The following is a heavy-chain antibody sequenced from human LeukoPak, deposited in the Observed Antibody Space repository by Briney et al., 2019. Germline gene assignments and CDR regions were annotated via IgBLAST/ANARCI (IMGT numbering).Heavy chain of an antibody. CDR3: TSRDGSYPGEYFQH. J-gene: IGHJ1*01. D-gene: IGHD1-26*01. Sequence: GGSLRLSCAASGFTFSNAWMSWVRQAPGKGLEWVGFIRSKAYGGTTEYAASVKGRFTISRDDSKSIAYLQMNSLKTEDTAVYYCTSRDGSYPGEYFQHWGQGTLVTVSS. V-gene: IGHV3-49*04. CDR1: GFTFSNAW. CDR2: IRSKAYGGTT.